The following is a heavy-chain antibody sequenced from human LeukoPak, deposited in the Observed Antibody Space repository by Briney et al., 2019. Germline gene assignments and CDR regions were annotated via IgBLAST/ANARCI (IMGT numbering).Heavy chain of an antibody. J-gene: IGHJ4*02. D-gene: IGHD6-25*01. V-gene: IGHV4-34*01. Sequence: SETLSLTCAVYGGSFSGYYWSWIRQPPGKGLEWIGEINHSGSTNYNPSLKSRVTISVDTSKNQFSLKLSSVTAADTAVYYCARAAADFDYWGQGTLVTVSS. CDR1: GGSFSGYY. CDR3: ARAAADFDY. CDR2: INHSGST.